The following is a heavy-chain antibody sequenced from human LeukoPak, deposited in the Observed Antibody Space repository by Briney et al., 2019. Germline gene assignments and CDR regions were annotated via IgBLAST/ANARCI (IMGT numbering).Heavy chain of an antibody. CDR2: ISDSGGNT. Sequence: GGSLRLSCAASGFTFSSYAMSWVRQAPGKGLEWVSSISDSGGNTYYADSVKGRFTISRDNSKNTLYLQMNSLRAEDTAVYYCAKAITYSSGWYYYYYMDVWGKGTTVTVSS. CDR3: AKAITYSSGWYYYYYMDV. CDR1: GFTFSSYA. J-gene: IGHJ6*03. V-gene: IGHV3-23*01. D-gene: IGHD6-19*01.